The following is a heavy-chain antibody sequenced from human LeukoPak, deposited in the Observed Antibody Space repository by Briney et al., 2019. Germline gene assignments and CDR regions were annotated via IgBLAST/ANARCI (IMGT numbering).Heavy chain of an antibody. Sequence: ASVKVSCKVSGYTLTELSMHWVRQAPGKGLEWMGGFDPEDGETIYAQKFQGRVTKTEDTSTDTAYMELSSLRSEDTAVYYCATVSNEVGNDILTGYLIWGQGTLVTVSS. CDR2: FDPEDGET. J-gene: IGHJ4*02. CDR3: ATVSNEVGNDILTGYLI. CDR1: GYTLTELS. V-gene: IGHV1-24*01. D-gene: IGHD3-9*01.